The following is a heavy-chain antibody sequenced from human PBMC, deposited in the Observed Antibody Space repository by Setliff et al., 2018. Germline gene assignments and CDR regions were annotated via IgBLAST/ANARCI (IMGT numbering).Heavy chain of an antibody. CDR1: GFTFSSYA. CDR2: IYSGGST. D-gene: IGHD3-10*01. CDR3: ARLWYGGAFDI. Sequence: GGSLRLSCAASGFTFSSYAMHWVRQAPGKGLEWVAVIYSGGSTYYADSVKGRFTISRHNSKNTLYLQMNSLRAEDTAVYYCARLWYGGAFDIWGQGTMVTVSS. V-gene: IGHV3-53*04. J-gene: IGHJ3*02.